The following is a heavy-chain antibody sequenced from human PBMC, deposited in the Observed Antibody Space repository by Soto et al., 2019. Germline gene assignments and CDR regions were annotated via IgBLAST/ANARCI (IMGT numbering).Heavy chain of an antibody. D-gene: IGHD6-19*01. V-gene: IGHV5-51*01. CDR1: GYSFIYYW. J-gene: IGHJ6*02. CDR3: ARPSSGWPYSGMDV. Sequence: PGASLKISCKGSGYSFIYYWIGWVSQMPGKDLEWIGIIYPDDSDTRYSPSFQGQVTISADKSISTAYLQWSSLKASDTAMYYCARPSSGWPYSGMDVWGQGTTVTVSS. CDR2: IYPDDSDT.